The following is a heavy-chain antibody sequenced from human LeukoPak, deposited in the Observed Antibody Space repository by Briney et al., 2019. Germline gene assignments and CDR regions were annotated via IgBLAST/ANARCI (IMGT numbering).Heavy chain of an antibody. CDR3: AHSGSYPNYYFDY. Sequence: QAGGSLRLSCAASGFTFRSYSMNWVRQAPGKGLEWVSYISSSSSTIYYADSVKGRFTISRDNAKNSLYLQMNSLRAEDTAVYYCAHSGSYPNYYFDYWGQGTLVTVSS. D-gene: IGHD1-26*01. V-gene: IGHV3-48*01. CDR2: ISSSSSTI. CDR1: GFTFRSYS. J-gene: IGHJ4*02.